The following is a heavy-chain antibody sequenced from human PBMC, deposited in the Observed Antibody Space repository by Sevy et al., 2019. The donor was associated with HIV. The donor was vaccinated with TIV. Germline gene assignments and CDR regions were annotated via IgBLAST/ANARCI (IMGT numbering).Heavy chain of an antibody. CDR2: ISGSSGSGDKT. D-gene: IGHD3-22*01. J-gene: IGHJ4*02. CDR3: ARKYDSNGYFDY. CDR1: GFTFSNYA. V-gene: IGHV3-23*01. Sequence: GGSLRLSCAASGFTFSNYAMNWVRQAPGKGLEWVSGISGSSGSGDKTNYADSVKGRFTISRDASKNSLYLQLNSLRAEDTAIYYCARKYDSNGYFDYWGQGTLVTVSS.